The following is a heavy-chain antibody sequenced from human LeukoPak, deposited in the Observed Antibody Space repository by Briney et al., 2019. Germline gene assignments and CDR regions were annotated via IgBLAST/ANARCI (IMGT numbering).Heavy chain of an antibody. CDR1: GGSFSGYY. CDR2: INHSGST. V-gene: IGHV4-34*01. D-gene: IGHD6-13*01. J-gene: IGHJ4*02. Sequence: PSETLSLTCAVYGGSFSGYYWSWIRQPPGKGLEWIGEINHSGSTNYNPSLKSRVTISVDTSKNQFSLKLSSVTAADTAVYYCARHGQYSSSWYRSGLGYYFDYWGQGTLVTVSS. CDR3: ARHGQYSSSWYRSGLGYYFDY.